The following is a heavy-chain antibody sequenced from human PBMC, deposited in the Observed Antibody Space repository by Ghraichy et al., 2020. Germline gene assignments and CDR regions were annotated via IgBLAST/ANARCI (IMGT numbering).Heavy chain of an antibody. CDR3: AREGITMVRGTRYNYYYGMDV. Sequence: GGSLRLSCAASGFTFSNYWMSWVRQAPGKGLEWVANIKQDGSEKYYVDSVKGRFTVSRDNAQNSLYLQINSLRAEDTAVYCCAREGITMVRGTRYNYYYGMDVWGQGTTVTVSS. CDR2: IKQDGSEK. V-gene: IGHV3-7*01. J-gene: IGHJ6*02. CDR1: GFTFSNYW. D-gene: IGHD3-10*01.